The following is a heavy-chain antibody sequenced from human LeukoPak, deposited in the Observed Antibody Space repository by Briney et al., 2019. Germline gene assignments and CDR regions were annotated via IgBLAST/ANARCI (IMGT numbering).Heavy chain of an antibody. CDR2: ISYTGST. Sequence: SETLSLTCTIPGGSIGGDHWSWIRQAPGKGLEWIGYISYTGSTSYNPSPRNRVTISLHTSENQFSLRLTSVTAADTAVYYCARAVTGTSMVDYWGQGTLVAVSS. CDR1: GGSIGGDH. V-gene: IGHV4-59*08. J-gene: IGHJ4*02. D-gene: IGHD6-19*01. CDR3: ARAVTGTSMVDY.